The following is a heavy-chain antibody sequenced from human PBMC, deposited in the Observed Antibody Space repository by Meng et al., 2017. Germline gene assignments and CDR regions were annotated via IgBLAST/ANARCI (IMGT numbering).Heavy chain of an antibody. CDR2: ISSSGSTI. CDR1: GFTFDDYA. J-gene: IGHJ6*02. Sequence: GGSLRLSCAASGFTFDDYAMHWVRQAPGKGLEWVSYISSSGSTIYYADSVKGRFTISRDNAKNSLYLQMNSLRAEDTAVYYCARDGPTTVTTGPLYYYGMDVWGQGTTVTGAS. CDR3: ARDGPTTVTTGPLYYYGMDV. D-gene: IGHD4-17*01. V-gene: IGHV3-48*03.